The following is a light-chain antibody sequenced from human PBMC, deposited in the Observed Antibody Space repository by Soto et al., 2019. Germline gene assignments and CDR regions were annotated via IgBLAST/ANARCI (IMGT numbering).Light chain of an antibody. CDR1: QSVSSTY. Sequence: EIVLTQSPGTLSLSPGERATLSCRASQSVSSTYLAWYQHKPGQAPRLLIYDASSRATGIPDRFSGSGSGTDFSLTISRLEPEDFAVYYCQQYGSSPVTFGQGTKLEIK. CDR3: QQYGSSPVT. V-gene: IGKV3-20*01. CDR2: DAS. J-gene: IGKJ2*01.